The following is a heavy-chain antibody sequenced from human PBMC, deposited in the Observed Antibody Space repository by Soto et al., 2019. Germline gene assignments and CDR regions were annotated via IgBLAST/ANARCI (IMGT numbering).Heavy chain of an antibody. CDR2: IIPIFGTA. J-gene: IGHJ1*01. CDR1: GGTFSSYA. D-gene: IGHD6-19*01. CDR3: ASSAKKDPSPVAGYFQH. V-gene: IGHV1-69*13. Sequence: GASVKVSCKASGGTFSSYAISWVRQAPGQGLEWMGGIIPIFGTANYAQKFQGRVTITADESTSTAYMELSSLRSEDTAVYYCASSAKKDPSPVAGYFQHWGQGTLVTVSS.